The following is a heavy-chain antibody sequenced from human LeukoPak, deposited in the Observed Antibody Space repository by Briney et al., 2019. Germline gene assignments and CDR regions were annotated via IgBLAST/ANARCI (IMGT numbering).Heavy chain of an antibody. J-gene: IGHJ4*02. D-gene: IGHD5-18*01. CDR2: IYYSGST. Sequence: SETLSLTCTVSGGSISSGDYCWSWIRQPPGKGLEWIGYIYYSGSTYYNPSLKSRVTISVDTSKNQFSLKLSSVTAADTAVYYCARVERGYSYGHFDYWGQGTLVTVSS. V-gene: IGHV4-30-4*01. CDR1: GGSISSGDYC. CDR3: ARVERGYSYGHFDY.